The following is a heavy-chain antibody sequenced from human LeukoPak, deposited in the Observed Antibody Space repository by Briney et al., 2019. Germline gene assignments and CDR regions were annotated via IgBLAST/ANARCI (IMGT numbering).Heavy chain of an antibody. D-gene: IGHD1-7*01. Sequence: GSLRLSCAASGFTLSRYCMNWIRQPPGKGLEWIGEINHSGSTNYNPSLKSRVTISVDTSKNQFSLKLSSVTAADTAVYYCARGNYDYFDYWGQGTLVTVSS. CDR1: GFTLSRYC. V-gene: IGHV4-34*01. J-gene: IGHJ4*02. CDR2: INHSGST. CDR3: ARGNYDYFDY.